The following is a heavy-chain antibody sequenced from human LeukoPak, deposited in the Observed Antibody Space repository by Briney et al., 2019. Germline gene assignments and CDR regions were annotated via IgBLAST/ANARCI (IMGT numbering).Heavy chain of an antibody. CDR1: GGSFSGYY. Sequence: SETLSLTCAVYGGSFSGYYWSWIRQPPGKGLEWIGEINHSGSTNYNPSLKSRVTLSVDTSKNQFSLKLSTVTAADTAVYYCARGPTYYDFWSGYYPWGQGTLVTVSS. J-gene: IGHJ4*02. CDR3: ARGPTYYDFWSGYYP. V-gene: IGHV4-34*01. D-gene: IGHD3-3*01. CDR2: INHSGST.